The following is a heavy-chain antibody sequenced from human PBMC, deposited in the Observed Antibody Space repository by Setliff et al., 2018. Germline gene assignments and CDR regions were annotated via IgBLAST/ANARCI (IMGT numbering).Heavy chain of an antibody. CDR2: IYHSGST. Sequence: PSETLSLTCAVSGYSISSGYYWGWIRQPPGKGLEWIGNIYHSGSTYYNPSLKSRVTISVDTSKNQFSLKLTSVTAADTAMYYCARHGLQFLEWLSAFDYWGQGTLVTVSS. CDR3: ARHGLQFLEWLSAFDY. CDR1: GYSISSGYY. D-gene: IGHD3-3*01. V-gene: IGHV4-38-2*01. J-gene: IGHJ4*02.